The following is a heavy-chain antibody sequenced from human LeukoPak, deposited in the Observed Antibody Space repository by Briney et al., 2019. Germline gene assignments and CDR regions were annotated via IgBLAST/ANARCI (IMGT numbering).Heavy chain of an antibody. CDR3: ARLRDGYNTGVYYFDY. J-gene: IGHJ4*02. D-gene: IGHD5-24*01. CDR2: IYTSGST. CDR1: GGSISSYY. Sequence: SETLSLTCTVSGGSISSYYWSWIRQPPGKGLEWIGYIYTSGSTNYNPSLKSRVTISVDTSKNQFSPKLSSVTAADTAVYYCARLRDGYNTGVYYFDYWGQGTLVTVSS. V-gene: IGHV4-4*09.